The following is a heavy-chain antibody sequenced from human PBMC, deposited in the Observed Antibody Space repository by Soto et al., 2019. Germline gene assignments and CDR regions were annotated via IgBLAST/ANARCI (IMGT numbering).Heavy chain of an antibody. J-gene: IGHJ4*02. CDR1: GFTFSSYA. V-gene: IGHV3-30-3*01. D-gene: IGHD1-1*01. CDR2: ISYDGSNK. Sequence: GGSLRLSCAASGFTFSSYAVHWVRQAPGKGLEWVAVISYDGSNKYYADSVKGRFTISRDNSKNTLYLQMNSLRAEDTAVYYCARDRGEGTIFDYWGQGTLVTVSS. CDR3: ARDRGEGTIFDY.